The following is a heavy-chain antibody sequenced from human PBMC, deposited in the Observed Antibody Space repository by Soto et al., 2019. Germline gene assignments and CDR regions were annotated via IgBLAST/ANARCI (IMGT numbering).Heavy chain of an antibody. CDR2: IYYSGNT. J-gene: IGHJ6*02. D-gene: IGHD5-18*01. CDR3: ARDRLMATAGTARHFFCLDV. Sequence: SETLSLTCTVSGGSIRSGGYYWSWVRQNPRKGLEWIGNIYYSGNTYYNPSLKSRLTISVDTSKNQFSLILSSVSAADTAVYYCARDRLMATAGTARHFFCLDVWGQGTTVTVSS. V-gene: IGHV4-31*03. CDR1: GGSIRSGGYY.